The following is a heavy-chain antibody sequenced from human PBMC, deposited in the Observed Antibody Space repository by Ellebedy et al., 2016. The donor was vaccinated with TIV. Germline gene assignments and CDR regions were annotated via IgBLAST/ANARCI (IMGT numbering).Heavy chain of an antibody. CDR2: SSGSGGST. D-gene: IGHD4-17*01. V-gene: IGHV3-23*01. J-gene: IGHJ6*02. CDR1: GFTSSSYA. Sequence: GESLKISCAASGFTSSSYAMSWVRQAPGKGLEWVSGSSGSGGSTYYADSVKGRFTISRDNSKNTLYLQMNSLRAEDTALYFNAKDPYGDAYYYSGVDVWGQGTTVTVSS. CDR3: AKDPYGDAYYYSGVDV.